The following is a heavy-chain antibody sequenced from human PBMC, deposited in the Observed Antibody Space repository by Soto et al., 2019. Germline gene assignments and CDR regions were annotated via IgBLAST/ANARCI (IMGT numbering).Heavy chain of an antibody. CDR2: IYYSGYT. J-gene: IGHJ4*02. CDR3: ARGGNGYHILTGFSSHY. V-gene: IGHV4-30-4*01. Sequence: QVQLQESGPGLVKPSQTLSLTCTVSGGSISSGDYYWTWIRQPPGKGLGWIGYIYYSGYTYYNPSLKSRITISVDTSKNQFSLKLTSVTAADTAVYFCARGGNGYHILTGFSSHYWGQGTLVTVSS. CDR1: GGSISSGDYY. D-gene: IGHD3-9*01.